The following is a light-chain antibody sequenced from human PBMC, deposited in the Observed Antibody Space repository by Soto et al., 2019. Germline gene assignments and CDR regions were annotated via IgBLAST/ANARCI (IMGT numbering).Light chain of an antibody. Sequence: NIQMTLSPSAMSASVGDRVTITCRARHGISNYLAWFPQKPGKVPKHLIYAASSLQSGVPSRFSGSGSGTEFTLTISSLQPEDFATYYCLQHNSYPWTFGQGTKVQIK. J-gene: IGKJ1*01. CDR3: LQHNSYPWT. CDR2: AAS. CDR1: HGISNY. V-gene: IGKV1D-17*01.